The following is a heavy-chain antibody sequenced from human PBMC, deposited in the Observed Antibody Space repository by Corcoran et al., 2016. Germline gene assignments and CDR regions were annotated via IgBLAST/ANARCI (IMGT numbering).Heavy chain of an antibody. D-gene: IGHD2-15*01. V-gene: IGHV5-51*01. CDR2: IYPGGSDT. CDR1: GYTFANYW. CDR3: AGHFSMDGGIPWLDP. J-gene: IGHJ5*02. Sequence: EVQLVQSGAEVKRPGESLKISCKGSGYTFANYWIGWVRQMRGKGPEWMGIIYPGGSDTRYSPSFQGQVTISAYKSISTAYVQWSSLKASDTAMYYCAGHFSMDGGIPWLDPWGQGTLFTVSS.